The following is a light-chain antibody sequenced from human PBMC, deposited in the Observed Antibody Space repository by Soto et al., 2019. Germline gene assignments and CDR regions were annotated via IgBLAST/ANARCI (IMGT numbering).Light chain of an antibody. Sequence: EIVLTQSPGTLSLSPGERATLYCRASQSVRSSYLAWYQQKPGQAPRLLIYGASNRATGIPDRFSGSGSGTDFTLTISRLEPEDFAVYYCQQYGSSGTFGQGTKVDIK. CDR2: GAS. CDR1: QSVRSSY. CDR3: QQYGSSGT. J-gene: IGKJ1*01. V-gene: IGKV3-20*01.